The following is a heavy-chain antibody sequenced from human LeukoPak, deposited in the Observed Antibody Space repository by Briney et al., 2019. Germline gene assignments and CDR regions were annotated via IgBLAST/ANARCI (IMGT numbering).Heavy chain of an antibody. CDR2: ISYDGSNK. Sequence: SGGSLRLSCAASGFTFSSYGMHWVRQAPGKGLEWVAVISYDGSNKYYADSVKGRFTISRDNSKNTLYLQMNSLRAEDTAVYYCARDIYGYRYEGGVNWGQGTQVTVSS. CDR3: ARDIYGYRYEGGVN. D-gene: IGHD5-18*01. V-gene: IGHV3-30*03. J-gene: IGHJ4*02. CDR1: GFTFSSYG.